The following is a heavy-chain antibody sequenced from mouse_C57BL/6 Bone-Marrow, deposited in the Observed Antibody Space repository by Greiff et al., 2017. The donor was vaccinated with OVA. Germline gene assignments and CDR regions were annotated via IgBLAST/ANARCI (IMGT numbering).Heavy chain of an antibody. D-gene: IGHD2-5*01. CDR2: INPSSGYT. Sequence: QVQLKESGAELARPGASVKMSCKASGYTFTSYTMHWVKQRPGQGLEWIGYINPSSGYTKYNQKFKDKATLTADKSSSTAYMQLSSLTSEDSAVYYCAPYSNYGYFDVWGTGTTVTVSS. J-gene: IGHJ1*03. CDR1: GYTFTSYT. V-gene: IGHV1-4*01. CDR3: APYSNYGYFDV.